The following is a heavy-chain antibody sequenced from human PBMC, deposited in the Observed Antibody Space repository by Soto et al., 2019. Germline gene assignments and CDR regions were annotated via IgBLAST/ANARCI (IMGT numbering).Heavy chain of an antibody. CDR1: GFTFSDYA. J-gene: IGHJ4*02. D-gene: IGHD6-19*01. V-gene: IGHV3-30*18. CDR2: VSHDGRNT. CDR3: AKGGRQWLVTFDFNY. Sequence: VQLVESGGGVVQPGRSLRLSCAASGFTFSDYAMHWVRQAPGKGLEWVAVVSHDGRNTHYADSVKGRFTISRDSSKNTVSLEITRLRAEDTAVYYCAKGGRQWLVTFDFNYWGQGALVTVS.